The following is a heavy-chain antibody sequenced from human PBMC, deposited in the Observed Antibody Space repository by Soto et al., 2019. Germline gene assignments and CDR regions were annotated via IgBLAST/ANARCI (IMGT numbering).Heavy chain of an antibody. V-gene: IGHV3-30*18. CDR3: AKGPRMTTVTTGVLYYYYYMDV. CDR1: GFTFSSYG. Sequence: QVQLVESGGGVVQPGRSLRLSCAASGFTFSSYGMHWVRQAPGKGLEWVAVISYDGSNKYYADSVKGRFTISRDNSKNTLYLHMNSLRAEDTAVYYCAKGPRMTTVTTGVLYYYYYMDVWGKGTTVTVSS. CDR2: ISYDGSNK. D-gene: IGHD4-17*01. J-gene: IGHJ6*03.